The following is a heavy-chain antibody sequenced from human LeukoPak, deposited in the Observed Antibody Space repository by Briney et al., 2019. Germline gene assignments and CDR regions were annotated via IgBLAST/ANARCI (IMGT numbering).Heavy chain of an antibody. CDR3: AKGSDSSSWYYFDH. CDR2: FNWNSGSI. Sequence: GRSLRLSCAASGFTFDDYAMHWVRQAPGKGLEWVSGFNWNSGSIGYADSVKGRFTISRDNAKSSLYLQMNSLRAEDTALYYCAKGSDSSSWYYFDHWGQGTLVTVSS. CDR1: GFTFDDYA. V-gene: IGHV3-9*01. D-gene: IGHD6-13*01. J-gene: IGHJ4*02.